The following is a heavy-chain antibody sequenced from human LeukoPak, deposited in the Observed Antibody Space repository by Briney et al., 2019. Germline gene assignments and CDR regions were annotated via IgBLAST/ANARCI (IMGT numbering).Heavy chain of an antibody. CDR2: VWYDGNRK. V-gene: IGHV3-30*02. Sequence: GESLRLSCAASGFTISNHAMHWIRQAPATGLEWVTIVWYDGNRKNYADSVKGRFTISRDNSKNSVYLQLNSLRPEDTAMYYCVFMVRGIGYWGQGTLVTVSS. D-gene: IGHD3-10*01. J-gene: IGHJ4*02. CDR1: GFTISNHA. CDR3: VFMVRGIGY.